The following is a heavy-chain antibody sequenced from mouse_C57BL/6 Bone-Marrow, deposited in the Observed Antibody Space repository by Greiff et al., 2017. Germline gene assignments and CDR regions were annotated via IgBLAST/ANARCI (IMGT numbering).Heavy chain of an antibody. J-gene: IGHJ4*01. V-gene: IGHV5-6*01. CDR1: GFTFSSYG. CDR2: ISTGGSYT. Sequence: EVMLLESGADLVKPGGSLKLSCAASGFTFSSYGMSWVRQTPAKRLEWVGTISTGGSYTYYPDSVKGRFTISSANAYNTLYMQMSSLKSEDTAMYYCAGRAFYYGRSARGMDYWGQGTSVTVSS. CDR3: AGRAFYYGRSARGMDY. D-gene: IGHD1-1*01.